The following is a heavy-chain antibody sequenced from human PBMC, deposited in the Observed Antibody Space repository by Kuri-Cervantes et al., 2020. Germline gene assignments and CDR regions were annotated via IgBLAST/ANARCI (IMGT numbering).Heavy chain of an antibody. CDR1: GFTFSSYS. J-gene: IGHJ5*02. CDR3: AREEDTAMAMNWFDP. Sequence: GGSLRLSCAASGFTFSSYSMNWVRQAPGKGLEWVSSISSSSSYIYYADSVKGRFTISRDNAKSSLYLQMNSLRAEDTAVYYCAREEDTAMAMNWFDPWGQGTLVTVSS. CDR2: ISSSSSYI. V-gene: IGHV3-21*01. D-gene: IGHD5-18*01.